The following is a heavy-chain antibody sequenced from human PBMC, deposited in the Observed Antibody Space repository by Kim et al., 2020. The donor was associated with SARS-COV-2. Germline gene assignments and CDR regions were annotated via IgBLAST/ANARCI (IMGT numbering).Heavy chain of an antibody. D-gene: IGHD6-19*01. V-gene: IGHV1-2*06. CDR1: GYTFTHYF. J-gene: IGHJ4*02. Sequence: ASVKVSCKTSGYTFTHYFLHWVRQAPGQGLEWMGRVHPDRGVANYAQKFQGRVSITRDRAIGTTYMELSGLTSDETAIHFCARDRYNSGWEHRDYWGQGT. CDR2: VHPDRGVA. CDR3: ARDRYNSGWEHRDY.